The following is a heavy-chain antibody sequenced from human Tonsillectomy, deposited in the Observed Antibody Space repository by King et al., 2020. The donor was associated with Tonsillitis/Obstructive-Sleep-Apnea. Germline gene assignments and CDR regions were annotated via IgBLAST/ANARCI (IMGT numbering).Heavy chain of an antibody. Sequence: LQLQESGPGLVKPSETLSLTCTVSGGAISSSSYYWGWIRQPPGKGLEWIRSIYYSGSTYYNPSLKSRVTISVDTSKNQFSLKLSSVTAADTAVYYCARHEVDYYDSSGYYYFDYWGQGTLVTVSS. V-gene: IGHV4-39*01. CDR3: ARHEVDYYDSSGYYYFDY. CDR1: GGAISSSSYY. J-gene: IGHJ4*02. D-gene: IGHD3-22*01. CDR2: IYYSGST.